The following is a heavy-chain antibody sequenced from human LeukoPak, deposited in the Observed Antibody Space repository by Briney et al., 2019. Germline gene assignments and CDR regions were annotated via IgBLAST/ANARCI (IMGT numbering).Heavy chain of an antibody. Sequence: ASVTVSFTSSAYTFTCQFIHWLRQAPGQGLEWMGWIDPPSGTPHYAQKFQDTVTMTRDTSIGTAYLEVHRLKSDDTAVYYCARSGFSTGFYLDFWGQGTLISVSS. CDR2: IDPPSGTP. CDR1: AYTFTCQF. D-gene: IGHD2-8*02. J-gene: IGHJ4*02. V-gene: IGHV1-2*02. CDR3: ARSGFSTGFYLDF.